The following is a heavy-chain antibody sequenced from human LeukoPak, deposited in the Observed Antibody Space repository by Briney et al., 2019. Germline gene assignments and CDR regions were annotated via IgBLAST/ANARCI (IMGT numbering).Heavy chain of an antibody. D-gene: IGHD6-25*01. V-gene: IGHV4-59*01. CDR2: IDHTGST. CDR3: ARDLGGTNWFDP. CDR1: DDSITIYY. J-gene: IGHJ5*02. Sequence: SETLSLTCTVSDDSITIYYWTWIRQPPGKGLEWIGYIDHTGSTNYNPSLKSRVTISVDTSKNQFSLKLSSVTAADTAVYYCARDLGGTNWFDPWGQGTLVTVSS.